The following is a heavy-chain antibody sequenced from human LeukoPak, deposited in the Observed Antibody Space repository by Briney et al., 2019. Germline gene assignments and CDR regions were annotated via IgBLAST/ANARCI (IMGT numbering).Heavy chain of an antibody. V-gene: IGHV1-3*03. D-gene: IGHD4-17*01. J-gene: IGHJ5*02. CDR3: ARVRGTTGDNWFDP. Sequence: ASVKVSCKASGYTFTSYAMHWVRQAPGQRLEWMGWINAGNGNTKYSQEFQGRVTITRDTSASTAYMELSSLRSEDTAVYYCARVRGTTGDNWFDPWGQGTLVTVSS. CDR2: INAGNGNT. CDR1: GYTFTSYA.